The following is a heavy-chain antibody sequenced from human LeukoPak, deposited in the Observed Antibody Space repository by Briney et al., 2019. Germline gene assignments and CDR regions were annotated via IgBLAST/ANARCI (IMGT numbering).Heavy chain of an antibody. CDR3: ARAKGRYGSGSYYPYYYYMDV. Sequence: PSETLSLTCTVSGGSISSGSYSWSWIRQPAGKGLEWIGRIYTSGSTNYNPSLKSRVTISVDTSKNQFSLKLSSVTAADTAVYYCARAKGRYGSGSYYPYYYYMDVWGKGTTVTVSS. D-gene: IGHD3-10*01. J-gene: IGHJ6*03. CDR2: IYTSGST. V-gene: IGHV4-61*02. CDR1: GGSISSGSYS.